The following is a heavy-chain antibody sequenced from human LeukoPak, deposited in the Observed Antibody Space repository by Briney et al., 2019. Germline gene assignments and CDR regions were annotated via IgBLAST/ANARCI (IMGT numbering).Heavy chain of an antibody. D-gene: IGHD3-10*01. CDR2: IRYDGSNK. J-gene: IGHJ5*02. CDR1: GFTFSSYG. Sequence: PGGSLRLSCAASGFTFSSYGMRWVRQAPAKRLEWVAFIRYDGSNKYYADSVQGRFTISRDNSKNTLYLQMNSLRAEDTAVYYCANPLSTDPWGQGTLVTVSS. CDR3: ANPLSTDP. V-gene: IGHV3-30*02.